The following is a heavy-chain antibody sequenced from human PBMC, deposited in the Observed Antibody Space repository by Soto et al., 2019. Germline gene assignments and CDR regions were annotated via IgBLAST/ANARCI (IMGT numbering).Heavy chain of an antibody. Sequence: SVKVSCKASGGTFSSYAISWVRQAPGQGLEWMGGIIPIFGTANYAQKFQGRVTITADESTSTAYMELSSLRSEDTAVYYCARDLTYGGNSGSLVYYGMDVWGQGTTVTVS. V-gene: IGHV1-69*13. CDR3: ARDLTYGGNSGSLVYYGMDV. D-gene: IGHD4-17*01. CDR1: GGTFSSYA. J-gene: IGHJ6*02. CDR2: IIPIFGTA.